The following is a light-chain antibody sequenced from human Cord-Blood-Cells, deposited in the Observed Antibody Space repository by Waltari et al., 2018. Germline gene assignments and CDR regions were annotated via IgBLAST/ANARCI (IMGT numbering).Light chain of an antibody. CDR1: QSISSW. J-gene: IGKJ3*01. V-gene: IGKV1-5*03. Sequence: DIQMTQSPSTLSASVGDRVPITCRASQSISSWLAWYQQKPGKAPKLLIYKASSLESGVPSRFSGSGSGTEFTLTISSLQPDDFATYYCQQYNSYSQFTFGPGTKVDIK. CDR3: QQYNSYSQFT. CDR2: KAS.